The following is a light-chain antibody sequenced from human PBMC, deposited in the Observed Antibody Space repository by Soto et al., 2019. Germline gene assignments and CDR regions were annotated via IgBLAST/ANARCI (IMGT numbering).Light chain of an antibody. CDR1: QSGSNF. CDR2: DAS. V-gene: IGKV3-11*01. Sequence: EIVLTQSPATLSLSPGERATLSCRASQSGSNFLAWYLQRPGQAPRLLIFDASKRAAGVPARFSGSGSGTDFTLTISILEPEDFAVYYCQQRSSWPITFGQGTRLEIK. CDR3: QQRSSWPIT. J-gene: IGKJ5*01.